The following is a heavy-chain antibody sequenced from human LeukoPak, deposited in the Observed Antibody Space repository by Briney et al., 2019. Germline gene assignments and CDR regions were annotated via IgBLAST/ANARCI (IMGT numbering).Heavy chain of an antibody. D-gene: IGHD3-16*01. CDR1: GFTFSSYA. V-gene: IGHV3-23*01. CDR3: AKDPGYFGG. J-gene: IGHJ4*02. Sequence: PGGSQRLSCAASGFTFSSYAMTWVRQAPGKGLEWVSAICVSGGSTYYADSVKGRFTISRDNSKNTLYLQMNSLRADDTALYYCAKDPGYFGGWGQGTLVTVSS. CDR2: ICVSGGST.